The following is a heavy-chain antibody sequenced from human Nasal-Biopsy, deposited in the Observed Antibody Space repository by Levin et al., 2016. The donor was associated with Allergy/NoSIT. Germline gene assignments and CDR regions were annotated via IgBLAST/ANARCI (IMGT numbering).Heavy chain of an antibody. V-gene: IGHV4-61*01. Sequence: SETLSLTCTVSGGSVNSGTYYWSWIRQPPGKGLEWIGYVYYSGSTNYNPSLKSRVTISIDTSENQFSLKLNSVTAADTAVYYCASSCSSITCHYYAMDVWGQGTTVTVSS. CDR1: GGSVNSGTYY. CDR2: VYYSGST. J-gene: IGHJ6*02. D-gene: IGHD2-2*01. CDR3: ASSCSSITCHYYAMDV.